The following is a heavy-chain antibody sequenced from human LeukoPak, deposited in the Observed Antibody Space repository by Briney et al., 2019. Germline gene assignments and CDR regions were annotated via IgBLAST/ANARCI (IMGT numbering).Heavy chain of an antibody. J-gene: IGHJ4*02. Sequence: WASVKDSCKASGYTFTGYYMHWVRQAPGLGLEWMGWINTNTGNPTYAQGFTGRFVFSLDTSVSTAYLQISSLKAEDTAVYYCAREGVDSRGYYNVGDFDYWGQGTLVTVSS. V-gene: IGHV7-4-1*02. CDR3: AREGVDSRGYYNVGDFDY. D-gene: IGHD3-22*01. CDR2: INTNTGNP. CDR1: GYTFTGYY.